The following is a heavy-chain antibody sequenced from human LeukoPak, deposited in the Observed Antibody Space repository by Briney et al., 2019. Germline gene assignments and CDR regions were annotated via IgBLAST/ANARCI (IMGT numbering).Heavy chain of an antibody. CDR3: ARDKRYCSSTSCYIWGHYYYYMDV. CDR1: GGSISSGDYY. CDR2: IYYSGST. D-gene: IGHD2-2*02. V-gene: IGHV4-30-4*08. Sequence: SQTLSLTCTVSGGSISSGDYYWSRIRQPPGKGLEWIGYIYYSGSTYYNPSLKSRVTISVDTSKNQFSLKLSSVTAADTAVYYCARDKRYCSSTSCYIWGHYYYYMDVWGKGTTVTVSS. J-gene: IGHJ6*03.